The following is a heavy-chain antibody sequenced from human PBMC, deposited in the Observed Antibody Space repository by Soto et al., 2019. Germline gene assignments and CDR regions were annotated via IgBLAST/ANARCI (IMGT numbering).Heavy chain of an antibody. D-gene: IGHD5-18*01. CDR3: TRDSSTGMVLPVFAF. CDR2: VSSTSTYI. J-gene: IGHJ4*02. V-gene: IGHV3-21*01. CDR1: ECNCIGYG. Sequence: PGRSIRHPNTACECNCIGYGRNRVSQSPGRGREGSSSVSSTSTYIEYADSVKGRFIISRDNAENSLFLQMNSLRAEDTAVYYCTRDSSTGMVLPVFAFWGQGALVIVSP.